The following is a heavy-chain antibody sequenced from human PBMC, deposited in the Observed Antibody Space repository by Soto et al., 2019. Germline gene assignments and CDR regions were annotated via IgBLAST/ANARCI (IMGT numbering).Heavy chain of an antibody. D-gene: IGHD1-26*01. Sequence: QVQLQESGPGLVKPSQTLSLTCTVSGGSISSGGYYWSWIRQHPGKGLEWIGYIYYSGSTYYNPSLKSRVTISVETSKNQFSLKLSSVTAADTAVYYCARVYGGWTKDSGSYFLFDPWGQGTLVTVSS. J-gene: IGHJ5*02. CDR2: IYYSGST. V-gene: IGHV4-31*03. CDR3: ARVYGGWTKDSGSYFLFDP. CDR1: GGSISSGGYY.